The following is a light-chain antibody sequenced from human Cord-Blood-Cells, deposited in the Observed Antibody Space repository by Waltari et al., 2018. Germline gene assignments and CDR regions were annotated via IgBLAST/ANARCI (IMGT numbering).Light chain of an antibody. Sequence: AIRMTQSPSSFSASTGDRGTLTCRASQGISSYLAWYQQKPGKAPKLLIYAASTLQSGVPSRFSGSGSGTDFTLTISCLQSEDFATYYCQQYYSYPFTFGPGTKVDIK. CDR1: QGISSY. CDR2: AAS. J-gene: IGKJ3*01. CDR3: QQYYSYPFT. V-gene: IGKV1-8*01.